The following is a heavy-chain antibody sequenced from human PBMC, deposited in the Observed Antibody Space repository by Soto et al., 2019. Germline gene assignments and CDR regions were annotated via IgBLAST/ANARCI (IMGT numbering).Heavy chain of an antibody. CDR1: GFTFSSYG. CDR3: ATLVYGSGSYYIAAGMDV. Sequence: PGGSLRLSCAASGFTFSSYGMHWVRQAPGKGLEWVAVIWYDGSNKYYADSVKGRFTISRDNSKNTLYLQMNSLRAEDTAVYYCATLVYGSGSYYIAAGMDVWGQGTTVTVS. J-gene: IGHJ6*02. CDR2: IWYDGSNK. V-gene: IGHV3-33*01. D-gene: IGHD3-10*01.